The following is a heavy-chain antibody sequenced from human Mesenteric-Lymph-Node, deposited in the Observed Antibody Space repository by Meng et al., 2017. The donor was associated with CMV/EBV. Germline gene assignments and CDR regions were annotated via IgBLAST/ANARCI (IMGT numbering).Heavy chain of an antibody. V-gene: IGHV3-21*01. CDR2: IGSISSYI. CDR3: ARDGASWDRATVYFDY. Sequence: GGSLRLSCAASGFSFTDYSMNWVRQAPGEGLAWVSYIGSISSYIYNADSVKGRFTIYRDNAKNTLYLQMQSLRAEDTAMDDCARDGASWDRATVYFDYWGQGALVTVSS. D-gene: IGHD1-26*01. J-gene: IGHJ4*02. CDR1: GFSFTDYS.